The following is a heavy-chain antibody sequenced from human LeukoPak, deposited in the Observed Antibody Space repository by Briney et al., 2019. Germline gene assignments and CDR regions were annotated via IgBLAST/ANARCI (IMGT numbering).Heavy chain of an antibody. Sequence: SETLSLTCAVYGGSFSSYYWSWIRQPPGKGLEWIGEINHSGSTNYNPSLKSRATISVDTSKNQFSLKLSSVTAADTAVYYCASLYYDILTGGPTWGQGTLVTVSS. CDR3: ASLYYDILTGGPT. CDR1: GGSFSSYY. CDR2: INHSGST. D-gene: IGHD3-9*01. V-gene: IGHV4-34*01. J-gene: IGHJ5*02.